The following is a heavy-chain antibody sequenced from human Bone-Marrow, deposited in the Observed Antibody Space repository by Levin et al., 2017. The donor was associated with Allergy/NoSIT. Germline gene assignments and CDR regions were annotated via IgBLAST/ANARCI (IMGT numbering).Heavy chain of an antibody. CDR1: GFTVSSNY. CDR3: ARVADDTRAFDI. Sequence: GESLKISCAASGFTVSSNYMSWVRQAPGKGLEWVSVIYSGGSTYYADSVKGRFTISRDNSKNTLYLQMNSLRAEDTAVYYCARVADDTRAFDIWGQGTMVTVSS. D-gene: IGHD2-15*01. V-gene: IGHV3-53*01. CDR2: IYSGGST. J-gene: IGHJ3*02.